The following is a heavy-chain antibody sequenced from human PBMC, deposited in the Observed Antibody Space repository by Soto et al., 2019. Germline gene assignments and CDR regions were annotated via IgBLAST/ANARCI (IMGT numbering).Heavy chain of an antibody. J-gene: IGHJ4*02. D-gene: IGHD3-16*02. CDR1: GFTFTSYW. V-gene: IGHV3-7*01. CDR2: IKHDASET. Sequence: GGSLRLSCAASGFTFTSYWMTWVRQAPGKGLEWVANIKHDASETYYVDSVKGRFSISRDNAKNSLYLQMNSLRADDTAVYYCARPQGYYDYVWGSFRPHHFDCWGQGALVTVSS. CDR3: ARPQGYYDYVWGSFRPHHFDC.